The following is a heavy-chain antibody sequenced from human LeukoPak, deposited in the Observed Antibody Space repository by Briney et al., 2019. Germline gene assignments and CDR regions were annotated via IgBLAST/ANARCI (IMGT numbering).Heavy chain of an antibody. D-gene: IGHD6-13*01. CDR1: GGSISSSSYY. J-gene: IGHJ6*03. CDR3: ARSYSSKTYYMDV. Sequence: SETLSLTCTVSGGSISSSSYYWGWIRQPPVKGLEWIGSIYYTRSTYYNPSLKSRVTISVDTSKNQVSLKLSSMTAADTALYYCARSYSSKTYYMDVWGKGTTVTVSS. CDR2: IYYTRST. V-gene: IGHV4-39*07.